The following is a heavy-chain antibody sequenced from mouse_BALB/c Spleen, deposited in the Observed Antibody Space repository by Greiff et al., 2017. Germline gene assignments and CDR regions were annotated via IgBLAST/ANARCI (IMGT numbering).Heavy chain of an antibody. CDR1: GFTFSSYA. CDR3: ARVGGVYYAMDY. V-gene: IGHV5-6-5*01. J-gene: IGHJ4*01. Sequence: EVQRVESGGGLVKPGGSLKLSCAASGFTFSSYAMSWVRQTPEKRLEWVASISSGGSTYYPDSVKGRFTISRDNARNILYLQMSSLRSEDTAMYYCARVGGVYYAMDYWGQGTSVTVSS. CDR2: ISSGGST.